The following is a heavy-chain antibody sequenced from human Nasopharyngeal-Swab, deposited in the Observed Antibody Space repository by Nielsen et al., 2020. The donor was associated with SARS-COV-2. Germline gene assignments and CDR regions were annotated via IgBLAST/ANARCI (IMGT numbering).Heavy chain of an antibody. Sequence: GESLKISCAASGFTFSSYWMHWVRQAPGKGLVWVSRINSDGSSTSYADSVKGRFTISRDNAKNTLYPQMNSLRAEDTAVYYCARVVCSGGSCYQNRYYFDYWGQGTLVTVSS. V-gene: IGHV3-74*01. CDR2: INSDGSST. CDR3: ARVVCSGGSCYQNRYYFDY. CDR1: GFTFSSYW. D-gene: IGHD2-15*01. J-gene: IGHJ4*02.